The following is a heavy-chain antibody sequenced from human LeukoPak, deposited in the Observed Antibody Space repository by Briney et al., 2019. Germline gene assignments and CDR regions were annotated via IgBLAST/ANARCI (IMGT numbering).Heavy chain of an antibody. CDR2: ISHDGSNK. D-gene: IGHD2-21*02. V-gene: IGHV3-30*04. CDR1: GFTFSSYA. CDR3: ARDLLGDYYFDY. J-gene: IGHJ4*02. Sequence: GGSLRLSCAASGFTFSSYAMHWVRQAPGKGLEWVAVISHDGSNKYYADSVKGRFTISRDNSKNTLYLQMNSLRAEDTAVYYCARDLLGDYYFDYWGQGTLVTVSS.